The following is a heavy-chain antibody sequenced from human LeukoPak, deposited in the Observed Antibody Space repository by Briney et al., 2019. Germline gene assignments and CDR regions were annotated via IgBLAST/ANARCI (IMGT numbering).Heavy chain of an antibody. CDR1: GFTFSSHW. D-gene: IGHD6-19*01. Sequence: GGSLRLSCAASGFTFSSHWMHWVRQPPGKGLVGVSRINTDGSSTTYADSVKGRFTISRDNAKNTLYLQMNSLRAEDTAVHYCAREKPREWLVSRFQHWGQGTLVTVSS. V-gene: IGHV3-74*03. CDR2: INTDGSST. CDR3: AREKPREWLVSRFQH. J-gene: IGHJ1*01.